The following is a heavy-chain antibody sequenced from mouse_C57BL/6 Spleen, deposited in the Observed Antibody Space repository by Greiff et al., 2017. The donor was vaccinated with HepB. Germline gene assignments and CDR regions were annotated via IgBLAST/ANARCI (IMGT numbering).Heavy chain of an antibody. CDR3: ARGGTTVVGDY. CDR1: GYTFTSYT. CDR2: INPSSGYT. D-gene: IGHD1-1*01. V-gene: IGHV1-4*01. J-gene: IGHJ2*01. Sequence: QVQLQQSGAELARPGASVKMSCKASGYTFTSYTMHWVKQRPGQGLEWIGYINPSSGYTKYNQKFKDKATLTADKSSSTAYMQLSSLTSEDSAVYYCARGGTTVVGDYWGQGTTLTVSS.